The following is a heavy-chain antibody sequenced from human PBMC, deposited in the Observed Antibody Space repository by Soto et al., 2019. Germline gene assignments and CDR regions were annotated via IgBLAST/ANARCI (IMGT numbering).Heavy chain of an antibody. CDR2: IYYSGST. V-gene: IGHV4-30-4*01. CDR3: ARMITFGGVIVITAAFDI. CDR1: GGSISSGDYY. D-gene: IGHD3-16*02. J-gene: IGHJ3*02. Sequence: QVQLQESGQGLVKPSQTLSLTSTVSGGSISSGDYYWSWIRQPPGKGLEWIGYIYYSGSTYYNPSLNSLVTISVDTSKKQFSLKLSSVTAVDTAVYYCARMITFGGVIVITAAFDIWGQGTMVTVSS.